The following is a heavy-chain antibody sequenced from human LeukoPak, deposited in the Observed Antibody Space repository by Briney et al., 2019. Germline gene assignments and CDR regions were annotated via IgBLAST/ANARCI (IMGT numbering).Heavy chain of an antibody. V-gene: IGHV1-46*01. J-gene: IGHJ6*02. CDR3: ARSSRGHFHYYYYGMDV. CDR2: INPSGGST. D-gene: IGHD6-25*01. CDR1: GYTFTNYY. Sequence: GASVKVSCKASGYTFTNYYMHWVRQAPGQGLEWMGTINPSGGSTTYAQKFQGRVTITADESTSTAYMELSSLRSEDTAVYYCARSSRGHFHYYYYGMDVWGQGTTVTVSS.